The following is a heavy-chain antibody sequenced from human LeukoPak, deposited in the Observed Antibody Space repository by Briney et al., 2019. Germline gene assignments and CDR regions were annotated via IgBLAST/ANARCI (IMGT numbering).Heavy chain of an antibody. CDR3: ARDPEWGYYYYMEI. D-gene: IGHD3-3*01. V-gene: IGHV3-20*04. CDR1: GLTLVDYG. Sequence: GGCLRLSCAASGLTLVDYGMSSVRPTPGKGLEWVSGINWNGGSTGYADSVKGRFTISRDNAKNSLYLQMNSLRAEDTALYFCARDPEWGYYYYMEIWGKGTTVTVSS. CDR2: INWNGGST. J-gene: IGHJ6*03.